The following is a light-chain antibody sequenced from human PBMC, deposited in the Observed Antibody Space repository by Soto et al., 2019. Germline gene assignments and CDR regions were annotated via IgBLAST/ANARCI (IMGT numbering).Light chain of an antibody. Sequence: EIVLTQSPGTLSLSPGERATHSCRASQSVPNSYLAWYQQKPGQAPRLLIYGASSRATGIPVRFSGSGSGTDFTLTISRLEPEDFAVYYCQRYGTSTTFGQGTKVDIK. J-gene: IGKJ1*01. CDR2: GAS. CDR3: QRYGTSTT. V-gene: IGKV3-20*01. CDR1: QSVPNSY.